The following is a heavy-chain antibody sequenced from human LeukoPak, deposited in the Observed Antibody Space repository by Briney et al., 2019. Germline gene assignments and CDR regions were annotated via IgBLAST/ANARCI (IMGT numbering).Heavy chain of an antibody. D-gene: IGHD2-2*01. CDR1: GGSCDDYY. CDR2: INHSGST. V-gene: IGHV4-34*01. J-gene: IGHJ5*02. CDR3: ARGWRDLPASGPNWFDP. Sequence: SETLSLTCDVSGGSCDDYYCSWIRQPPGKGLEWIGEINHSGSTNYNPSLKSRVTISVDTSKNQFSLKLSSVTAADTAVYYCARGWRDLPASGPNWFDPWGQGTLVTVSS.